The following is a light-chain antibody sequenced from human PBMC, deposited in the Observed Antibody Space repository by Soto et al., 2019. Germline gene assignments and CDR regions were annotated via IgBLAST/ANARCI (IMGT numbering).Light chain of an antibody. CDR3: QQHVTSPRT. J-gene: IGKJ2*01. CDR1: HSVGNDY. V-gene: IGKV3-20*01. CDR2: AAS. Sequence: IVLTQSPGTLSLSPGERASFSCRASHSVGNDYLGWYQHKPGQAPRLLIRAASRRATGIPDRFSGSGSGTDFTLTINNLDPEDSAVYFCQQHVTSPRTFGQGTKLEIK.